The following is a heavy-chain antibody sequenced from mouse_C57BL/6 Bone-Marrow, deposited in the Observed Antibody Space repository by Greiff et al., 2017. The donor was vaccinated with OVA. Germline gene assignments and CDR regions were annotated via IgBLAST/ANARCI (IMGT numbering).Heavy chain of an antibody. CDR2: ICPGSGST. CDR3: DSSTVVGAIDY. J-gene: IGHJ4*01. D-gene: IGHD1-1*01. V-gene: IGHV1-72*01. CDR1: GYTFTSYW. Sequence: QVQLQQPGAELVKPGASVKLSCKASGYTFTSYWMHWVKQRPGRGLEWIGRICPGSGSTKYNEKFKSKATLTVDTPSSTAYMQLSSLTSEDSAVYDCDSSTVVGAIDYWGQGTSVTVSS.